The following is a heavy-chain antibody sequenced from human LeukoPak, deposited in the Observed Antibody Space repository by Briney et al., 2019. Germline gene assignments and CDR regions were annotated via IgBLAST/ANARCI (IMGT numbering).Heavy chain of an antibody. Sequence: PSETLSLTCTVSGGSISSYYWSWIRQPPGKGLEWIGYIYYSGSTNYNPSLKSRVTISVDTSKNQFSLKLSSVTAADTAVYYCARGSDYYGSGSYFSYWGQGTLVTVSS. J-gene: IGHJ4*02. V-gene: IGHV4-59*01. D-gene: IGHD3-10*01. CDR1: GGSISSYY. CDR3: ARGSDYYGSGSYFSY. CDR2: IYYSGST.